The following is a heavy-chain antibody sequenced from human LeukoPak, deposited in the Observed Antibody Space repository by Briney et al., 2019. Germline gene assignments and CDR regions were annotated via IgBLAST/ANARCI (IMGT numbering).Heavy chain of an antibody. V-gene: IGHV4-38-2*02. Sequence: SETLSLTCTVSGGSISDYYRGWIRQPPGKGLEWIGSIYHSGSTYYNPSLKSRVTISVDTSKNQFSLKLSSGTAADTAVYYCARVMGAAGTDYFDYWGQGTLVTVSS. CDR3: ARVMGAAGTDYFDY. CDR2: IYHSGST. CDR1: GGSISDYY. J-gene: IGHJ4*02. D-gene: IGHD6-13*01.